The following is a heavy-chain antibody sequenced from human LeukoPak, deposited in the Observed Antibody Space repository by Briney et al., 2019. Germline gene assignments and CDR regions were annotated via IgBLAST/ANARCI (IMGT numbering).Heavy chain of an antibody. Sequence: GSLRLSCAASGFTFSSYAMSWVRQAPGKGLEWVSAISGRGGSTYYADSVKGRFTISRDNSKNTLYLQMNSLRAEDTAVYYCAKEAYYYDSSGYYHWFDPWGQGTLVTVSS. V-gene: IGHV3-23*01. CDR1: GFTFSSYA. CDR2: ISGRGGST. D-gene: IGHD3-22*01. J-gene: IGHJ5*02. CDR3: AKEAYYYDSSGYYHWFDP.